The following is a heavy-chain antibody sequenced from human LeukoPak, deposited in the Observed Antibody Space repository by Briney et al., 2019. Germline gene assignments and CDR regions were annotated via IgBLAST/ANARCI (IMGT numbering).Heavy chain of an antibody. Sequence: GGSLRLSCAASGFTFCDYAMSWFRQAPGKGLEWVGFIRSKAYGGTTEYAASVKGRFTISRDDSKSIAYLQMNSLKTEDTAVYYCTRDEEYSSTYFDYWGQGTLVTVSS. V-gene: IGHV3-49*03. CDR1: GFTFCDYA. J-gene: IGHJ4*02. D-gene: IGHD6-6*01. CDR3: TRDEEYSSTYFDY. CDR2: IRSKAYGGTT.